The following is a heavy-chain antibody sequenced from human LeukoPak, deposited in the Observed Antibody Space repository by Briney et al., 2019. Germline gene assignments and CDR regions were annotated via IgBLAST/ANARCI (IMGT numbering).Heavy chain of an antibody. CDR2: ISGSGGST. V-gene: IGHV3-23*01. Sequence: GGSLRLSCAASGFTFSNAWMNWVRQAPGKGLEWVSAISGSGGSTYYADSVKGRFTISRDNSKNTLYLQMNSLRAEDTAVYYCVRLGATSVWGNTDAFDIWGQGTMVTVSS. D-gene: IGHD1-26*01. J-gene: IGHJ3*02. CDR3: VRLGATSVWGNTDAFDI. CDR1: GFTFSNAW.